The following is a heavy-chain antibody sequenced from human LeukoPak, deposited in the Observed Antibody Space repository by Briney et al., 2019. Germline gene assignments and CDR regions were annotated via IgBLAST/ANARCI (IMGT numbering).Heavy chain of an antibody. Sequence: SGTLSLTCTVSGGSISSGSYYWSWIRQPAGKGLEWIGRIYTSGSTNYNPSLKSRVAISVDTSKNQFSLKLSSVTAADTAVYYCVRDGPSWGLLWGQGTLVTVSS. D-gene: IGHD7-27*01. CDR2: IYTSGST. CDR3: VRDGPSWGLL. J-gene: IGHJ4*02. CDR1: GGSISSGSYY. V-gene: IGHV4-61*02.